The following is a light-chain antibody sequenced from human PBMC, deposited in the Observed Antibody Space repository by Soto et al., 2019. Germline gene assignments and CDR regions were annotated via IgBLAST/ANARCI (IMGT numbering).Light chain of an antibody. J-gene: IGKJ2*01. Sequence: EIVLTQSPGTLSLSPGERATLSCRASQSVSSNYLAWFQQKPGQAPRLLIYGASSRASGIPDRFSGSGSGTDFTLTISRLELEDFAVYYCQQYGSSPYTFGQGTKLEIK. CDR1: QSVSSNY. CDR2: GAS. V-gene: IGKV3-20*01. CDR3: QQYGSSPYT.